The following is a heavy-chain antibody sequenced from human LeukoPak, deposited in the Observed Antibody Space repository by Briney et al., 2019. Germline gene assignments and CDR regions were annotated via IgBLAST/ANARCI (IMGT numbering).Heavy chain of an antibody. CDR2: ISGSGGST. CDR3: AKDNYDSSGYESLGAFDI. CDR1: GGTFSSYA. J-gene: IGHJ3*02. V-gene: IGHV3-23*01. Sequence: SCKASGGTFSSYAMSWVRQAPGKGLEWVSAISGSGGSTYYADSVKGRFTISRDNSKNTLYLQMNSLRAEDTAVYYCAKDNYDSSGYESLGAFDIWGQGTMVTVSS. D-gene: IGHD3-22*01.